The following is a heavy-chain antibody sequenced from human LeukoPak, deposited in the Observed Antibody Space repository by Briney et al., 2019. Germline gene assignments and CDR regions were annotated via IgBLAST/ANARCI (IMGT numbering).Heavy chain of an antibody. D-gene: IGHD4-4*01. J-gene: IGHJ5*02. CDR2: ISSSSSTI. CDR1: GFTFSSYA. Sequence: QSGGSLRLSCAASGFTFSSYAMNWVRQAPGKGLEWVSYISSSSSTIYYADSVKGRFTISRDNAKNSLYLQMNSLRDEDTAVYYCARDPLDYSNINWFDPWGQGTLVTVSS. V-gene: IGHV3-48*02. CDR3: ARDPLDYSNINWFDP.